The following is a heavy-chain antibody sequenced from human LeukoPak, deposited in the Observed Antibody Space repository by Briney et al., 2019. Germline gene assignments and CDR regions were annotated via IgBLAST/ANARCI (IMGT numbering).Heavy chain of an antibody. D-gene: IGHD4-23*01. J-gene: IGHJ4*02. Sequence: PSETLSLTCTVSGGSISSYYWSWIRQPPGKGLEWIGYIYYSGSTNYNPSLKSRVTISVDTSKNQFSLKLSSVTAADTAVYYCARERRGGNSYFDYWAREPWSPSPQ. CDR3: ARERRGGNSYFDY. CDR1: GGSISSYY. V-gene: IGHV4-59*01. CDR2: IYYSGST.